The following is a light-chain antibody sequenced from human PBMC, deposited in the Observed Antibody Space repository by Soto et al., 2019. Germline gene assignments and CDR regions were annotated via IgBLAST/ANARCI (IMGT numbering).Light chain of an antibody. CDR3: QHYNSYSEA. CDR1: QTNSSW. CDR2: KTS. J-gene: IGKJ1*01. Sequence: MQMTHSPSALSGSVVYRVTITLRASQTNSSWLAWYQQKAGKAPKLLIYKTSTLKSGVPSRFRGSGSGTEFNLTISSLQPHDFATYYCQHYNSYSEAFGQGTKVDIK. V-gene: IGKV1-5*03.